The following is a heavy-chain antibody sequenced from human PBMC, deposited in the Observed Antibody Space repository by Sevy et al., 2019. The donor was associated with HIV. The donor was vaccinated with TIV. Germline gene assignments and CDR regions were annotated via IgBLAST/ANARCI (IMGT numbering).Heavy chain of an antibody. Sequence: SETLSLTCTVSRGSISSYYWSWIRHPPGKGLEWIGYIDYSGSTNYNPSLKSRVTMSVDTSKNQFSLKLSSVIAADTAVYYCARGGASHYRRHFDYWGQGTLVTVSS. CDR1: RGSISSYY. D-gene: IGHD4-4*01. J-gene: IGHJ4*02. CDR3: ARGGASHYRRHFDY. V-gene: IGHV4-59*01. CDR2: IDYSGST.